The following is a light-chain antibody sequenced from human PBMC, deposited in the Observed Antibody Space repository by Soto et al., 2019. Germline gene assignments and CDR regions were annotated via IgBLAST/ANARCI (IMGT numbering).Light chain of an antibody. CDR1: QSVLCSSDNKNY. V-gene: IGKV4-1*01. J-gene: IGKJ2*01. CDR2: WTS. Sequence: DIVRTQSPVSLAVSLGERATINGKSSQSVLCSSDNKNYLAWYQQKPEQPPKLLIYWTSTRESGVPDRFSGSGSGTDFTLTISRLQAEDVAVYYCQQYYSTPSYTFGQGTKLEIK. CDR3: QQYYSTPSYT.